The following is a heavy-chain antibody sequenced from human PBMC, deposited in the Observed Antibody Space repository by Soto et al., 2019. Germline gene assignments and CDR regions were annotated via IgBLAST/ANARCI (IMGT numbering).Heavy chain of an antibody. Sequence: QVQLVQSGAELKKPGASVKVSCKASGYTFSNYDMNWVRQATGQGPEWIGWVNPNNGDTGYAQKFQGRVTLTTDISTTTAYMELTSLRSEATAIYSCAKVSRKGSAIDFDYWGQGPLITVSS. D-gene: IGHD3-10*01. CDR3: AKVSRKGSAIDFDY. CDR1: GYTFSNYD. CDR2: VNPNNGDT. V-gene: IGHV1-8*01. J-gene: IGHJ4*02.